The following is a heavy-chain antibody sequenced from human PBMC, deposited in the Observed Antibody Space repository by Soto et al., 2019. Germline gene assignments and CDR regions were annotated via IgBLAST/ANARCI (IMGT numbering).Heavy chain of an antibody. V-gene: IGHV3-74*01. J-gene: IGHJ4*02. CDR1: GFTFSSYW. Sequence: GGSLRLSCAASGFTFSSYWMHWVRQAPGKGLVWVSRINSDGSSTSYADSVKGRFTISRDNAKNTLYLQMNSLRAEDTAVYYCARDYGRYSNYQGYSSSWYYFDYWGQGTLVTVSS. CDR3: ARDYGRYSNYQGYSSSWYYFDY. D-gene: IGHD6-13*01. CDR2: INSDGSST.